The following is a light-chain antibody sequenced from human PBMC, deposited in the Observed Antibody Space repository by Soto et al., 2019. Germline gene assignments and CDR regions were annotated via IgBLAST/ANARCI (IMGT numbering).Light chain of an antibody. CDR2: DAS. Sequence: DIQMTQSPSTLSASVGDRVTITCRASQSISNWLAWYQQRPGKAPKLLIYDASSLQSGVPSRFSGSGSETEFTLTISSLQPDDFATYYCQQYKGWWTFGQGTKVEIK. V-gene: IGKV1-5*01. CDR1: QSISNW. J-gene: IGKJ1*01. CDR3: QQYKGWWT.